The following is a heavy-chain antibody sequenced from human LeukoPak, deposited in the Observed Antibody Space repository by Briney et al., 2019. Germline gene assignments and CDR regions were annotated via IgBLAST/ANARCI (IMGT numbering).Heavy chain of an antibody. D-gene: IGHD4-23*01. Sequence: PGGSLRLSCAASGFTFSYSMHWVRQAPGKGLEWVSSISSSSSYIHYADSVKGRFTISRDNAKSSLYLQMNSLRAEDTAVYYCARRLGLRWDLQAFDIWGQGTMVTVSS. CDR3: ARRLGLRWDLQAFDI. V-gene: IGHV3-21*04. CDR1: GFTFSYS. CDR2: ISSSSSYI. J-gene: IGHJ3*02.